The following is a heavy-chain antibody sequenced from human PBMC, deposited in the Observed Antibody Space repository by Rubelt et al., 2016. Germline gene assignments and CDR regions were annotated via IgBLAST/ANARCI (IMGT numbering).Heavy chain of an antibody. V-gene: IGHV3-48*04. J-gene: IGHJ4*02. Sequence: EVRLVESGGGLVQPGGSLRLSCAASGFSFSTYSMNWVRQAPGKGLEWISYINPSSSSIYYAASVRGRFTISRDNDKKSPYLQMSSLRAEDTAFYYCARDGLRWPLEDYWGQGTLVTVSS. CDR1: GFSFSTYS. CDR2: INPSSSSI. CDR3: ARDGLRWPLEDY. D-gene: IGHD4-23*01.